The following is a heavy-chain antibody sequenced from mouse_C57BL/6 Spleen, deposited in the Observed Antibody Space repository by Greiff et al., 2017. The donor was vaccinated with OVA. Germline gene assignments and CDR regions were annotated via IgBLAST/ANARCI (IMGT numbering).Heavy chain of an antibody. D-gene: IGHD2-13*01. CDR2: IHPNSGST. V-gene: IGHV1-64*01. J-gene: IGHJ4*01. CDR1: GYTFTSYW. CDR3: ARGDYGFQAPYSAMDY. Sequence: QVQLQQPGAELVKPGASVKLSCKASGYTFTSYWMHWVKQRPGQGLEWIGMIHPNSGSTNYNEKFKSKATLTVDKSSSTAYMQLSSLTSEASAVYYCARGDYGFQAPYSAMDYWGQGTSVTVSS.